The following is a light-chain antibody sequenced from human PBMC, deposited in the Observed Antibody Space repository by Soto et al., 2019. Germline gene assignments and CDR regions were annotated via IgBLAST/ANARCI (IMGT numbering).Light chain of an antibody. Sequence: DILMTQSPSTLSASVGDRVTITCRASHSISNWLVWHQQKPGKAPKLLIYDASSLKSGVPSSFSGSGSGTEFTLTISTLQADDFATYYCQNNDTHFGQGTKLEIK. CDR3: QNNDTH. CDR1: HSISNW. CDR2: DAS. J-gene: IGKJ2*01. V-gene: IGKV1-5*01.